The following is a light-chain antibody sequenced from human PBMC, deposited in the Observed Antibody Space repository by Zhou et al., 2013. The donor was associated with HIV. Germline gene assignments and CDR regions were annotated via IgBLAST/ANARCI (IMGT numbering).Light chain of an antibody. V-gene: IGKV1-16*01. CDR1: QNIINY. CDR2: AAS. Sequence: IQMTQSPSSLSASVGDRVTITCRASQNIINYLNWYQQKPGKAPKFLIYAASTLQSGVPSRFSGSGYGAQFTLTITSLQPDDFATYYCQQYNTFSQTFGQGTKVEI. J-gene: IGKJ1*01. CDR3: QQYNTFSQT.